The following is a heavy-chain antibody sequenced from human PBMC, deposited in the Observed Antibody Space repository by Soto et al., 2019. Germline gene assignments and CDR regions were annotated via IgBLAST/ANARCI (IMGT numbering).Heavy chain of an antibody. Sequence: SETLSLTCTVSGGSISSYYWSWIRQPPGKGLEWIGYIYYSGSTNYNPSLKSRVTISVDTSKNQFSLKLSSVTAADTAVYYCARHYGDYASIDYWGQGTLVTVSS. CDR1: GGSISSYY. D-gene: IGHD4-17*01. CDR2: IYYSGST. J-gene: IGHJ4*02. V-gene: IGHV4-59*08. CDR3: ARHYGDYASIDY.